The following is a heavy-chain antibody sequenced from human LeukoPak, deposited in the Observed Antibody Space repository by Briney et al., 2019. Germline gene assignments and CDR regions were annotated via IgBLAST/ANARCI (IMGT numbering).Heavy chain of an antibody. Sequence: ASVRVSYKVSGYTLTELSMHWVRQAPGKGLEWMGGFDPEDGETVYAQKFQGRVTMTEDTSTDTAYMELSSLRSEDTAVYYCATMTTVTRDAFDIWGQGTMVTVSS. CDR2: FDPEDGET. J-gene: IGHJ3*02. CDR1: GYTLTELS. D-gene: IGHD4-17*01. V-gene: IGHV1-24*01. CDR3: ATMTTVTRDAFDI.